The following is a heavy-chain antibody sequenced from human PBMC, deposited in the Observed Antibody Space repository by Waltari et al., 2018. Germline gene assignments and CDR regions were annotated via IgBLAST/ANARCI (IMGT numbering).Heavy chain of an antibody. D-gene: IGHD2-2*01. CDR1: GFSLSTSGVG. CDR3: AHRQGRYCSSTSCLHWDFAGYYFDY. Sequence: QITLKESGPTLVKPTQTLTLTCTFSGFSLSTSGVGVGWIRQPPGKALEWFALIYWNDDKRYSPSLKSRLTITKDTSKNQVVLTMTNMDPVDTATYYCAHRQGRYCSSTSCLHWDFAGYYFDYWGQGTLVTVSS. CDR2: IYWNDDK. J-gene: IGHJ4*02. V-gene: IGHV2-5*01.